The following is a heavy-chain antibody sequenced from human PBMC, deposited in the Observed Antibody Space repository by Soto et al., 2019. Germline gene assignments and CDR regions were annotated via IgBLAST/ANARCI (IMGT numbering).Heavy chain of an antibody. V-gene: IGHV1-8*01. D-gene: IGHD3-9*01. J-gene: IGHJ5*02. CDR2: MKPNSGNT. CDR1: GYTFTSYD. CDR3: AREDDLLTGIDH. Sequence: ASVKVSCKASGYTFTSYDINWVRQAAGQGLEWMGWMKPNSGNTGYAQKFQGRVTMTRNTSISTAYMDLSSLRSEDTAVYYCAREDDLLTGIDHWGQGTLVTVSS.